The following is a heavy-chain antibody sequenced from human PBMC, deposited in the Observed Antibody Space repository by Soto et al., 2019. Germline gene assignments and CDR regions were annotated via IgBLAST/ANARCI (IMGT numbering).Heavy chain of an antibody. CDR3: ARAVTWGLDV. J-gene: IGHJ6*02. CDR1: GFTFSLDS. D-gene: IGHD3-10*01. CDR2: ISRSSTGI. Sequence: EVQLVESGGGLVQPGGSLRLSCAASGFTFSLDSISWVRQAPGKGLEWVSYISRSSTGIHYADSVKGRFTISRDDATNSMHLQMNSLRDGDTAVYYCARAVTWGLDVWGQGTTVSISS. V-gene: IGHV3-48*02.